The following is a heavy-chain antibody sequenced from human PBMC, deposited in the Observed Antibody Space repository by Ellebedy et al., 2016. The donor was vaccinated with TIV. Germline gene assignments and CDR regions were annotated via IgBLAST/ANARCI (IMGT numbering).Heavy chain of an antibody. Sequence: GESLKISCAATGFSFRSYWMSWVRQAPGKGLEWVANIYQNGSVQYYLDSVKGRFTISRDNAINSPFLQMNSLRAGDTAVYYCARRGSYGDYAVQINSWFDTWGRGTLVAVSS. CDR1: GFSFRSYW. D-gene: IGHD5-18*01. CDR2: IYQNGSVQ. CDR3: ARRGSYGDYAVQINSWFDT. J-gene: IGHJ5*02. V-gene: IGHV3-7*01.